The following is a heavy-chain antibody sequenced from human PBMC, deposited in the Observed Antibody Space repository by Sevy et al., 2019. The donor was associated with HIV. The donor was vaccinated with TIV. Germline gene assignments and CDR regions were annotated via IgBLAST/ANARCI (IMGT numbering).Heavy chain of an antibody. J-gene: IGHJ4*02. CDR1: GLTFSKYS. CDR3: AREGCTKPHDY. CDR2: LSFGCGEI. Sequence: GGSLRLSCAASGLTFSKYSMSWVRQPPGKGLEWVSALSFGCGEINYADSVKGRFTISRDNSKSSVYLQMNNLRPEDTAVHYCAREGCTKPHDYWGQGTLVTVSS. V-gene: IGHV3-23*01. D-gene: IGHD2-8*01.